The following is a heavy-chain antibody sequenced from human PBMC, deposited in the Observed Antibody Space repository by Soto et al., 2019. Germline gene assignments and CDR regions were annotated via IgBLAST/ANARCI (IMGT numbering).Heavy chain of an antibody. J-gene: IGHJ5*02. CDR3: ARAAPYYDFWSAILMFDP. CDR1: GGSFSGYY. Sequence: SETLCLTCAVYGGSFSGYYWSWIRQPPGKGLEWIGEINHSGSTNYNPSLKSRVTISVDTSKNQFSLKLSSVTAADTAVYYCARAAPYYDFWSAILMFDPWGQGTLVTVSS. CDR2: INHSGST. V-gene: IGHV4-34*01. D-gene: IGHD3-3*01.